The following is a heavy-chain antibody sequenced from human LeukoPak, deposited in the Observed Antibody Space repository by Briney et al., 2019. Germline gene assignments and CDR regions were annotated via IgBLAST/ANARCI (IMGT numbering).Heavy chain of an antibody. V-gene: IGHV1-2*02. CDR1: GYTFTGYY. J-gene: IGHJ6*02. D-gene: IGHD2-15*01. CDR2: INPNSGVT. CDR3: ARDGCSGGSCRAGYYYGMDV. Sequence: ASVKVSCKASGYTFTGYYMHWVRQAPGQGLELMGWINPNSGVTNYAQKLQGRVTMTTDTSTSTAYMELRSLRSDDTAVYYCARDGCSGGSCRAGYYYGMDVWGQGTTVTVSS.